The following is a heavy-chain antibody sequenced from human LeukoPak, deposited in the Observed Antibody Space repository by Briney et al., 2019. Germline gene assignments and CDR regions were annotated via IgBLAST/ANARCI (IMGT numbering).Heavy chain of an antibody. J-gene: IGHJ4*02. D-gene: IGHD6-19*01. CDR1: GGSLSSGGYC. Sequence: SETLSLTCAVSGGSLSSGGYCWSWGRQPRGRGLEWGGYIYHSGSTYYNPSLKRRVTISVDTSKPQFSLKLSSVTAADTAVYYCARESSTNLAGQGASSGWYCDYWGQGTLVTVSS. CDR2: IYHSGST. V-gene: IGHV4-30-2*01. CDR3: ARESSTNLAGQGASSGWYCDY.